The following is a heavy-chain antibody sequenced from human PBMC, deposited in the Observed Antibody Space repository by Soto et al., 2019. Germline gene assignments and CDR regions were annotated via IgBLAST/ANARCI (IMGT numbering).Heavy chain of an antibody. CDR3: VKGRTYCSGGSCGRYFDY. J-gene: IGHJ4*01. Sequence: GGSLRLSCSASGFTFSSYAMHWVRQAPGKGLEYVSAISSNGGSTYYADSVKGRFTISRDNSKNTLYLQMSSLRAEDTAVYYCVKGRTYCSGGSCGRYFDYWGHGTLVTVSS. D-gene: IGHD2-15*01. CDR1: GFTFSSYA. V-gene: IGHV3-64D*06. CDR2: ISSNGGST.